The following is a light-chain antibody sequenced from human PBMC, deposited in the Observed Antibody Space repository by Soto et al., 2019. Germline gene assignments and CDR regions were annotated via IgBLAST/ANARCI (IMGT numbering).Light chain of an antibody. Sequence: DIQMTQSPSPLSASVGDMATITCRASQSISSYLNWYQQKPGKAPKLLIYAASSLQSGVPSRFSGSGSGTDFTLTISSLQPEDFATYYCQQSYSTPRTFGQGTKVEIK. J-gene: IGKJ1*01. V-gene: IGKV1-39*01. CDR1: QSISSY. CDR3: QQSYSTPRT. CDR2: AAS.